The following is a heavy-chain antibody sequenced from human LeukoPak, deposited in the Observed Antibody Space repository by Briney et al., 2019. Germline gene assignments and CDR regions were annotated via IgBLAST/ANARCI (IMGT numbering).Heavy chain of an antibody. J-gene: IGHJ5*02. V-gene: IGHV4-39*07. CDR3: ARDSGYQLLQNWFDP. D-gene: IGHD2-2*01. CDR1: GGSISSSSYY. CDR2: IYYSGST. Sequence: SETLSLTCTVSGGSISSSSYYWGWIRQPPGKGLEWIGSIYYSGSTYYNPSLKSRVTISVDTSKNQFSLKLSSVTAAGTAVYYCARDSGYQLLQNWFDPWGQGTLVTVSS.